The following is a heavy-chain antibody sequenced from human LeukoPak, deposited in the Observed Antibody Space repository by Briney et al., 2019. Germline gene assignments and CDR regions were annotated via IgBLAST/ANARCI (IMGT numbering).Heavy chain of an antibody. CDR2: IKTKTDGGTT. Sequence: GGSLRLSCAASGFTFSNAWMSWVRQAPGKGLEWVGRIKTKTDGGTTDYAAPVKGRFTISRDDSKNTLYLQMNSLKTEDTAVYYCTTGGLERFFFDYWGQGTLVTVSS. D-gene: IGHD3-3*01. CDR3: TTGGLERFFFDY. V-gene: IGHV3-15*01. CDR1: GFTFSNAW. J-gene: IGHJ4*02.